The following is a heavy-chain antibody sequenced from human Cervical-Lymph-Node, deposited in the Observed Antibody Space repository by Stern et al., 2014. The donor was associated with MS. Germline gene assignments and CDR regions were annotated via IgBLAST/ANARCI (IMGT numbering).Heavy chain of an antibody. CDR2: INHGGSEK. D-gene: IGHD6-13*01. CDR3: ASSSSRYDYYYYYGMDV. J-gene: IGHJ6*02. Sequence: EVQLVESGGGLVQPGGSLRLSCAASGFTFSSYWMNWVRQAPGQGLEWVANINHGGSEKSYAGSVKGRFTISRDNAKNSLFLQMSGLRAKDTAIYYCASSSSRYDYYYYYGMDVWGQGTTVTVSS. CDR1: GFTFSSYW. V-gene: IGHV3-7*01.